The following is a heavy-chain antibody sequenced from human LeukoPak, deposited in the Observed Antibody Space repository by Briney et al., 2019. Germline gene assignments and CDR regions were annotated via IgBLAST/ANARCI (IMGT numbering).Heavy chain of an antibody. V-gene: IGHV4-34*01. Sequence: PSETLSLTCAVSNISLTGYYWSWIRQSPGKGLEWIGEINHRGSTNYNPSLKSRVTISVDTSKKQFSLSQSSVTAADTAVYYCARRGRYCTGANCYTGYFQHWGQGTLVTVSS. D-gene: IGHD2-2*02. J-gene: IGHJ1*01. CDR1: NISLTGYY. CDR2: INHRGST. CDR3: ARRGRYCTGANCYTGYFQH.